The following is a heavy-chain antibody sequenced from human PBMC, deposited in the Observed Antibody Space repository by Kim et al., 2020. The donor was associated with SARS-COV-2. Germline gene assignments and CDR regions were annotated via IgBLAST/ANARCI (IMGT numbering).Heavy chain of an antibody. Sequence: GGSLRLSCAASGFTFSSYAMSWVRQAPGKGLEWVSAISGSGGSTYYADSVKGRFTISRDNSKNTLYLQMNSLRAEDTAVYYCAKVSHAPAAGVYYYYGMDVWGQGTTVTVSS. J-gene: IGHJ6*02. D-gene: IGHD2-2*01. CDR1: GFTFSSYA. CDR3: AKVSHAPAAGVYYYYGMDV. V-gene: IGHV3-23*01. CDR2: ISGSGGST.